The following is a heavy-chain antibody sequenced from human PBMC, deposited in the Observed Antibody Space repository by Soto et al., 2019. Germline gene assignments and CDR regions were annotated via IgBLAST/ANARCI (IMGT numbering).Heavy chain of an antibody. J-gene: IGHJ6*02. V-gene: IGHV1-69*13. Sequence: GASVKVACKASGGTFSSYGISWVRQAPGQGLEWMGGIMPIFGTANYAQKFQGRVTITADESTSTAYMELSSLRAGDTAVYYCARVRYDFGVLINAPYYYYGMDFSGRVSTLTFSS. CDR3: ARVRYDFGVLINAPYYYYGMDF. CDR2: IMPIFGTA. D-gene: IGHD3-3*01. CDR1: GGTFSSYG.